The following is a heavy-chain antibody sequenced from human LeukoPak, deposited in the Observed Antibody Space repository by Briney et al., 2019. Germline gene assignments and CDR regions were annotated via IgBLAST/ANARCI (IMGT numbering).Heavy chain of an antibody. D-gene: IGHD3-22*01. CDR1: GFTFDNYA. CDR3: ARDRVDYYDSSGYSDY. CDR2: IAWNSGNT. Sequence: PGRSLRLSCAASGFTFDNYAMHWVRQAPGKGLEWVSGIAWNSGNTGFADSVKGRFTISRDNAENSLYLQMNSLRAEDTAVYYCARDRVDYYDSSGYSDYWGQGTLVTVSS. V-gene: IGHV3-9*01. J-gene: IGHJ4*02.